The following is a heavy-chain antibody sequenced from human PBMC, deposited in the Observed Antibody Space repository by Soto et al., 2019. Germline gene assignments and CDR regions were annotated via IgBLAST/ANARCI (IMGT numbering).Heavy chain of an antibody. CDR2: IYYNGNT. CDR1: NGSISPYY. V-gene: IGHV4-59*12. D-gene: IGHD3-16*02. J-gene: IGHJ5*02. CDR3: ARVPAMGGVISHWFDP. Sequence: SETLSLTCTVSNGSISPYYWSWIRQPPGKRLKWIGYIYYNGNTKYNPSLKSRVTISLGTSKNEFSLRLTSVTAADTAVYFCARVPAMGGVISHWFDPWVPGTLVTVSS.